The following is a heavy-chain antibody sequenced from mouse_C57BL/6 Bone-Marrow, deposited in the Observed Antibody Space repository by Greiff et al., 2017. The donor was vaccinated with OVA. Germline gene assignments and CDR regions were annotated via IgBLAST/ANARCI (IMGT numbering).Heavy chain of an antibody. CDR2: IHPYDSDT. CDR3: AIKYNVVYAMDY. CDR1: GYTFTSYW. V-gene: IGHV1-74*01. J-gene: IGHJ4*01. D-gene: IGHD1-3*01. Sequence: VQLQQPGAELVKPGASVKVSCKASGYTFTSYWMHWVKQRPGQGLEWIGRIHPYDSDTNYNQKFKGKATLTVDTSSSTSNMQLSRLTSEDAAVYDCAIKYNVVYAMDYWGRGTAVTVSS.